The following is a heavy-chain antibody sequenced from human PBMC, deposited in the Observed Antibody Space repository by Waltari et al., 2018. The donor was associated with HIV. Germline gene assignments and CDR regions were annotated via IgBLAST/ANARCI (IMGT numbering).Heavy chain of an antibody. CDR3: ARGRKWAVTTPFDY. Sequence: QVQLQESGPGLVKPSQTLSLTCTVSVGSISSGSYYWSWIRQPAGKGLEWIGRIYTSGSTNYNPSLKSRVTISVDTSKNQFSLKLSSVTAADTAVYYCARGRKWAVTTPFDYWGQGTLVTVSS. CDR1: VGSISSGSYY. CDR2: IYTSGST. V-gene: IGHV4-61*02. D-gene: IGHD4-4*01. J-gene: IGHJ4*02.